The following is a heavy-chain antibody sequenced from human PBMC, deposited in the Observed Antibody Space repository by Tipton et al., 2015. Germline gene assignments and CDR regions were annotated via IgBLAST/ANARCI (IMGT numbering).Heavy chain of an antibody. CDR3: ARIRGRYVMDY. D-gene: IGHD3-16*01. J-gene: IGHJ4*02. V-gene: IGHV4-59*12. CDR1: GDSISSYY. Sequence: TLSLTCTVSGDSISSYYWSWIRQSPGKGLEWIGYISYSGTTNFNPSLKSRVTISVDTSKNQFFLNLSSVTAADTAVYYCARIRGRYVMDYWGQGTPVTVSS. CDR2: ISYSGTT.